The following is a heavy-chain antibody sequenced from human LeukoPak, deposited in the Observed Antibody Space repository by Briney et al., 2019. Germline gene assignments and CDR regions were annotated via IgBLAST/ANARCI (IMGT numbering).Heavy chain of an antibody. J-gene: IGHJ3*02. CDR1: GGSISSSSYY. CDR2: ICYSGST. CDR3: TSITIFGVVMHQDAFDI. V-gene: IGHV4-39*01. Sequence: TSETLSLTCTVSGGSISSSSYYWGWIRQPPGKGLEWIGSICYSGSTYYNPSLKSRVTISVDTSKNQFSLKLSSVTAAGTAVYYCTSITIFGVVMHQDAFDIWGQGTMVTVSS. D-gene: IGHD3-3*01.